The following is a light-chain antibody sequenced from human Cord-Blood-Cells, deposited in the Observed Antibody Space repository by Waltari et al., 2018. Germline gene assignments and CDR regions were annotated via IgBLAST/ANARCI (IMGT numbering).Light chain of an antibody. CDR1: SSDVGGYNY. CDR3: SSYTSSSTYV. J-gene: IGLJ1*01. Sequence: QSALTQPASVSGSPGQSITISCTGTSSDVGGYNYVSWYQQHPGKAPKLMIYDASKRPSGVYNRFSGPKSGNTASLTISGLQAEDEADYYCSSYTSSSTYVFGTGTKVTVL. CDR2: DAS. V-gene: IGLV2-14*01.